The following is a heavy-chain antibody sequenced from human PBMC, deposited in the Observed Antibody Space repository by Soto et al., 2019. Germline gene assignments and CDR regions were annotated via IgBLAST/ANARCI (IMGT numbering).Heavy chain of an antibody. D-gene: IGHD3-3*01. CDR3: ARAAGLRFLEWLLFFDY. CDR1: GYTFTSYG. Sequence: QVQLVQSGAEVKKPGASVKVSSKASGYTFTSYGISWVRQAPGQGLEWMGWISAYNGNTNYAQKLQGRVTMTTDTATSTADMELSSLRSDDTAVYYCARAAGLRFLEWLLFFDYWGQGTLVTVSS. J-gene: IGHJ4*02. V-gene: IGHV1-18*01. CDR2: ISAYNGNT.